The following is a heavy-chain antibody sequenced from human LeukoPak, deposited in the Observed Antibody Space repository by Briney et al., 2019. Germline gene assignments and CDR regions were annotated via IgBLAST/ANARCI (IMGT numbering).Heavy chain of an antibody. CDR2: INPNSGGT. Sequence: APVKVSCKASGYTFTGYYMHWVRQAPGQGLEWMGWINPNSGGTNYAQKFQGRVTMTRNTSISTAYMELSRLRSDDTAVYYCARDRNWEESFDYWGQGTLVTVSS. D-gene: IGHD7-27*01. CDR3: ARDRNWEESFDY. J-gene: IGHJ4*02. CDR1: GYTFTGYY. V-gene: IGHV1-2*02.